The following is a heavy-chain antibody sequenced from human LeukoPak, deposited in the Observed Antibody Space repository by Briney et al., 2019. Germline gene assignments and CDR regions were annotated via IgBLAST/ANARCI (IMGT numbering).Heavy chain of an antibody. Sequence: GGSLRLSCAASGFTFSSYAMSWVRQAPGKGLEWVSATSGPGGSRDYADSVKGRFTISRDNSKNTLDLQMNSLRAEDTAIYYCAKKVGLVSAPLYYFDLWGQGTLVTVSS. V-gene: IGHV3-23*01. CDR3: AKKVGLVSAPLYYFDL. CDR2: TSGPGGSR. CDR1: GFTFSSYA. D-gene: IGHD6-6*01. J-gene: IGHJ4*02.